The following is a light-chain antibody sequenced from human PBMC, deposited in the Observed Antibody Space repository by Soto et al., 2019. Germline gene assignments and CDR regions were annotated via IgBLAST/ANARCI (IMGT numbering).Light chain of an antibody. CDR2: GAS. J-gene: IGKJ1*01. Sequence: EIVITQSPPTLCVSPGERATLSCRASQSVSSNLAWYQQKPGQAPRLLIYGASTRATGIPARFSGSGSGTEFTLTISSLQSEDFAVYYCQQYNNWPRTFGQGTKVDIK. CDR3: QQYNNWPRT. V-gene: IGKV3-15*01. CDR1: QSVSSN.